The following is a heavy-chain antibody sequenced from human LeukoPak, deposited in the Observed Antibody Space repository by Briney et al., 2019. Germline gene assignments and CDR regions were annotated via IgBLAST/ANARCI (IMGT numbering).Heavy chain of an antibody. CDR2: IRYDGSNK. Sequence: GGSLRLSCAASGFTFSSYGMHWVRQAPGKGLEWVAFIRYDGSNKYYADSVKGRFTISRDNSKNTLYPQMNSLRAEDTAVYYCANCEHEEWELLSFDYWGQGTLVNVSS. D-gene: IGHD1-26*01. CDR3: ANCEHEEWELLSFDY. J-gene: IGHJ4*02. CDR1: GFTFSSYG. V-gene: IGHV3-30*02.